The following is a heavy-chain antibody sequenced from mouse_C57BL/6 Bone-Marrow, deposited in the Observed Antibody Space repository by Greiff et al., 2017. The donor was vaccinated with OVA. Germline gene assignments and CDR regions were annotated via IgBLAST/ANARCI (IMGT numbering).Heavy chain of an antibody. CDR2: IHPNSGST. CDR3: ARPPYYYGSSGAMDY. CDR1: GYTFTSYW. J-gene: IGHJ4*01. V-gene: IGHV1-64*01. Sequence: VQLQQSGAELVKPGASVKLSCKASGYTFTSYWMHWVKQRPGQGLEWIGMIHPNSGSTNYNEKFKSKATLTVDKSSSTAYMQLSSLTSEDSAVYYCARPPYYYGSSGAMDYWGQGTSVTVSS. D-gene: IGHD1-1*01.